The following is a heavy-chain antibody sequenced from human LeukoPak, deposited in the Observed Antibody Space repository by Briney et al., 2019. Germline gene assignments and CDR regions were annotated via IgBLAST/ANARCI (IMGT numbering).Heavy chain of an antibody. J-gene: IGHJ3*02. CDR3: ATDFSDDFYHNSFDI. V-gene: IGHV4-39*01. Sequence: PSETLSLTCNVSGGSISSGSYYWGWIRQPPGKGLEWIGHIYASGRADYSPSLKSRVTISVDTSNNWSSLKLTSVTAADTAVYFCATDFSDDFYHNSFDIWGQGTMVTVSS. D-gene: IGHD3/OR15-3a*01. CDR2: IYASGRA. CDR1: GGSISSGSYY.